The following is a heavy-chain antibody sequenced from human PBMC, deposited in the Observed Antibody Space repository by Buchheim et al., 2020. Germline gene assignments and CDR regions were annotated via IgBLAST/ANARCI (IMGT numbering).Heavy chain of an antibody. CDR2: ISYDGSNK. CDR1: GFTFSSYA. J-gene: IGHJ4*02. V-gene: IGHV3-30*04. D-gene: IGHD1-26*01. Sequence: QVQLVESGGGVVQPGRSLRLSCAASGFTFSSYAMHWVCQAPGKGLEWVAVISYDGSNKYYADSVKGRFTISRDNSKNTLYLQMNSLRAEDTAVYYCACGSYSYFDYWGQGTL. CDR3: ACGSYSYFDY.